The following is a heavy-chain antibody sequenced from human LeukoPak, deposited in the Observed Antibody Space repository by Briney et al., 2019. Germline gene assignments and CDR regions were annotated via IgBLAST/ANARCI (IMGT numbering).Heavy chain of an antibody. Sequence: GGSLRLSCAGSGFTFSSYAMSWVRQAPGKGLEWVAYISGGGIGTYYGDAVKGRFTISRDNSKNTMYVQMNSLRDDDTAVYFCAKGSGSGTHWPSARFDYGGRGTTVAVSS. CDR2: ISGGGIGT. J-gene: IGHJ4*02. CDR1: GFTFSSYA. V-gene: IGHV3-23*01. CDR3: AKGSGSGTHWPSARFDY. D-gene: IGHD3-10*01.